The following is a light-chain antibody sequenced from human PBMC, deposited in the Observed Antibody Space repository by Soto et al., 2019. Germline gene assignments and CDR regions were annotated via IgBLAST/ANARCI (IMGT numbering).Light chain of an antibody. J-gene: IGKJ5*01. CDR1: QSINTL. CDR2: RAS. Sequence: EVALTQSPATLSVSPGEGATLSCRASQSINTLLAWYQQKPGQAPRLLIYRASTRATDIPARFSGSGSGTEFTLTISSLQSGDFAVYYCQQYNNWPPITFGQGTRLEIK. CDR3: QQYNNWPPIT. V-gene: IGKV3-15*01.